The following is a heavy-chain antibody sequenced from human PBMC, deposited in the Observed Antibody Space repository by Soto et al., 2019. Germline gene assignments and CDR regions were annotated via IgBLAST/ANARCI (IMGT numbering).Heavy chain of an antibody. J-gene: IGHJ3*02. CDR3: AKAYDYGGIMNAFDI. Sequence: LRLSCAASGFTFSSYAMSWVRQAPGKGLEWVSATSGSGGSTYYADSVKGRFTISRDNSKNTLYLQMNSLRAEDTAVYYCAKAYDYGGIMNAFDIWGQGTMVTVS. V-gene: IGHV3-23*01. CDR1: GFTFSSYA. D-gene: IGHD4-17*01. CDR2: TSGSGGST.